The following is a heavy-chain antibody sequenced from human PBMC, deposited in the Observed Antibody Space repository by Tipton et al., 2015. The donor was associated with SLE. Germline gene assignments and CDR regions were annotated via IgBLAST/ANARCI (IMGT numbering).Heavy chain of an antibody. V-gene: IGHV4-4*09. D-gene: IGHD3-22*01. Sequence: TLSLTCTVSGGSISSYYWSWIRQPPGKGLEWIGYIYTSGSTNYNPSLKSRVTISVDTSKNQFSLKLSSVTAADTAVYYCARGAPPYYDSSENAFDIWGQGTMVTVSS. CDR1: GGSISSYY. J-gene: IGHJ3*02. CDR2: IYTSGST. CDR3: ARGAPPYYDSSENAFDI.